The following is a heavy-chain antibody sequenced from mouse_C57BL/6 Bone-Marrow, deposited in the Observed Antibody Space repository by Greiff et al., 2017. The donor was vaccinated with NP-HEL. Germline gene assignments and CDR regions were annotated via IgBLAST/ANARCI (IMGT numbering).Heavy chain of an antibody. J-gene: IGHJ3*01. CDR2: INPNNGGT. CDR3: ARSHSLAY. V-gene: IGHV1-18*01. Sequence: EVQLQQSGPELVKPGASVKIPCKASGYTFTDYNMDWVKQSHGKSLEWIGDINPNNGGTIYNQKFKGKATLTVDKSSSTAYMELRSLTSEDTAVYYCARSHSLAYWGQGTLVTVSA. CDR1: GYTFTDYN.